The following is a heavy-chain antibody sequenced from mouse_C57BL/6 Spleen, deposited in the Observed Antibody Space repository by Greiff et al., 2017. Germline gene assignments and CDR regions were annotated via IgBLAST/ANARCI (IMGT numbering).Heavy chain of an antibody. D-gene: IGHD2-1*01. CDR3: ARGDYGNYLWFAY. CDR2: ISDGGSYT. V-gene: IGHV5-4*03. CDR1: GFTFSSYA. Sequence: EVKLMESGGGLVKPGGSLKLSCAASGFTFSSYAMSWVRQTPEKRLEWVATISDGGSYTYYPDNVKGRFTISRDNAKNNLYLQMSHLKSEDTAMYYCARGDYGNYLWFAYWGQGTLVTVSA. J-gene: IGHJ3*01.